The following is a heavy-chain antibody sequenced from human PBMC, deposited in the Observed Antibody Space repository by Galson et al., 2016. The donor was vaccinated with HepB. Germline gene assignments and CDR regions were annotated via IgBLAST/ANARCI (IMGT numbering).Heavy chain of an antibody. CDR1: FGSISSGGYY. J-gene: IGHJ5*02. V-gene: IGHV4-31*03. CDR3: ARGFWSGHSDGAGTVWFDP. CDR2: MYGSGST. D-gene: IGHD3-3*01. Sequence: TLSLTCTVSFGSISSGGYYWSWIRQHPGKGLEWIGYMYGSGSTNFNPSLKSRVTMSVDTSKNQFSLKMRSVTAADTAVYYCARGFWSGHSDGAGTVWFDPW.